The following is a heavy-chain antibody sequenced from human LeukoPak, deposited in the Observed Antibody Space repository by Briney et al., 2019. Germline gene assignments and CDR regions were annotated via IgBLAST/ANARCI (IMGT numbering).Heavy chain of an antibody. D-gene: IGHD2-8*01. CDR1: GFTFSSYW. CDR3: AKGGRGNGEVY. CDR2: IKQDGSEK. V-gene: IGHV3-7*01. Sequence: PGGSLRLSCAVSGFTFSSYWMNWVRQAPGKGLEWVANIKQDGSEKNYVDSVKGRFTISRDNAKSSLFLQMKDLRAEDTAVYYCAKGGRGNGEVYWGQGTLVTVSS. J-gene: IGHJ4*02.